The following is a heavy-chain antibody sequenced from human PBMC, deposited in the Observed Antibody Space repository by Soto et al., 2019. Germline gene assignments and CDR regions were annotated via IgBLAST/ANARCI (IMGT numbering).Heavy chain of an antibody. CDR2: IFSNDEK. Sequence: QVTLKESGPVLVKPTEPLTLTCTVSGFSLSNARMGVSWIRQPPGKALEWLAHIFSNDEKSYSTSLKSRLTISKDTSKSQVVLTMTNMDPVDTATYYCARIQPYNWNYDYWGQGTLVTVSS. CDR1: GFSLSNARMG. J-gene: IGHJ4*02. CDR3: ARIQPYNWNYDY. V-gene: IGHV2-26*01. D-gene: IGHD1-7*01.